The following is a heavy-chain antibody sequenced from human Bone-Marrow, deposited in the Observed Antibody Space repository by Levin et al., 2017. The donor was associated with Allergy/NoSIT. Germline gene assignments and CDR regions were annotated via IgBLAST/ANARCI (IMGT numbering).Heavy chain of an antibody. CDR3: ARVDPHHDYGDYFDY. CDR2: IYHSGST. J-gene: IGHJ4*02. CDR1: GGSISSSNW. V-gene: IGHV4-4*02. D-gene: IGHD4-17*01. Sequence: SQTLSLTCAVSGGSISSSNWWSWVRQPPGKGLEWIGEIYHSGSTNYNPSLKSRVTISVDKSKNQFSLKLSSVTAADTAVYYCARVDPHHDYGDYFDYWGQGTLVTVSS.